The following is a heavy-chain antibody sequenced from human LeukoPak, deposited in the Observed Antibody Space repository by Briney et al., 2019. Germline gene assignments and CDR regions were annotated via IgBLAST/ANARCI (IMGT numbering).Heavy chain of an antibody. CDR1: GFTLRSYD. CDR3: AKGYSGYDFDY. Sequence: QPGGSLRLSCAASGFTLRSYDMSWVRQAPGKGLEWVAATSGSGVNSYYADSVRGRFTISRDNSQNTLYLQMDSLRAEDTALYYCAKGYSGYDFDYWGQGTLVTVSS. CDR2: TSGSGVNS. J-gene: IGHJ4*02. D-gene: IGHD5-12*01. V-gene: IGHV3-23*01.